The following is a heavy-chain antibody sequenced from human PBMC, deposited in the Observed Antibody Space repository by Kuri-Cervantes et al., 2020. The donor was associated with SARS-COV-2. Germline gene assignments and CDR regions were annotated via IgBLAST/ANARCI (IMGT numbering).Heavy chain of an antibody. D-gene: IGHD3-10*01. J-gene: IGHJ4*02. Sequence: ASVKVSCKASGYTFTSYDINWVRQATGQGLEWMGWMNPNSGNTGYAQKFQGRVTMTRNTSVSTAYMELSSLRSEDTAVYYCAKEPLPGFGVDYWGQGTLVTVSS. CDR3: AKEPLPGFGVDY. CDR1: GYTFTSYD. CDR2: MNPNSGNT. V-gene: IGHV1-8*02.